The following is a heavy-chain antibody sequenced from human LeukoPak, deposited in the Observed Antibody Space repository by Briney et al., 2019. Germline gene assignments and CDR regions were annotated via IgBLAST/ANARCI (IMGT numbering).Heavy chain of an antibody. CDR1: GGSISTYY. CDR2: IKQDGSEK. J-gene: IGHJ4*02. V-gene: IGHV3-7*01. D-gene: IGHD3-22*01. CDR3: ARDLKTYYYDSSGYDY. Sequence: ETLSLTCTVSGGSISTYYWSWVRQAPGKGLEWVANIKQDGSEKYYVDSVKGRFTISRDNAKNSLYLQMNSLRAEDTAVYYCARDLKTYYYDSSGYDYWGQGTLVTVSS.